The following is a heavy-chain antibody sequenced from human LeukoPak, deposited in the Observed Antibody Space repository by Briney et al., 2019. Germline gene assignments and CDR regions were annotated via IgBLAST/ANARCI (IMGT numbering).Heavy chain of an antibody. D-gene: IGHD4/OR15-4a*01. Sequence: GESLKISCKGSGYSFTSYWIGGVRQMPGKGLEWMGIIYPGDSETRYSPSLQGQATISAVKSISTAYLQWSSLKASDTAMYYCARPSRLTPATESGAARPARYYYYYGMDVWGQGTTVTVSS. CDR3: ARPSRLTPATESGAARPARYYYYYGMDV. V-gene: IGHV5-51*01. J-gene: IGHJ6*02. CDR1: GYSFTSYW. CDR2: IYPGDSET.